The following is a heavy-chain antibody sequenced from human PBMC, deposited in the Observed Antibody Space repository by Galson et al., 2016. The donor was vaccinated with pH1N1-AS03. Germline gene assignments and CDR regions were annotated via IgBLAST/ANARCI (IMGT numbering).Heavy chain of an antibody. V-gene: IGHV3-11*01. CDR1: GFTFTDYY. CDR2: ISSRGSTK. Sequence: SLRLSCAASGFTFTDYYMTWIRQAPGKGLELISYISSRGSTKYYADSVKGRFAISRDDTKKSVYLQMDRLRVEDTAVYYCARESSRRDGPKRMLDFDNWGQGTLVTVSS. D-gene: IGHD5-24*01. J-gene: IGHJ4*02. CDR3: ARESSRRDGPKRMLDFDN.